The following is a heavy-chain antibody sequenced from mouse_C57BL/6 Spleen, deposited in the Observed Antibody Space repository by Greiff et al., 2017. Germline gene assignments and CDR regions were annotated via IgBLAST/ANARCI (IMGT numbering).Heavy chain of an antibody. J-gene: IGHJ4*01. CDR3: AKGDYPYYYAMDY. CDR1: GFSLTSYG. D-gene: IGHD5-5*01. CDR2: IWRGGST. V-gene: IGHV2-5*01. Sequence: QVQLKESGPGLVQPSQSLSITCTVSGFSLTSYGVHWVRQSPGKGLEWLGVIWRGGSTDYNAAFMSRLSITKDNSKSQVFFKMNSLQADDTAIYYCAKGDYPYYYAMDYWGQGTSVTVSS.